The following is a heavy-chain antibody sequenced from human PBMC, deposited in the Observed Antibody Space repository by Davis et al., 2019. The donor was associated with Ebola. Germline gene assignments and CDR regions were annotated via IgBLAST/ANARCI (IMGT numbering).Heavy chain of an antibody. CDR1: GFTFSSYW. CDR2: TSFDGSNE. Sequence: GESLKISCAASGFTFSSYWMTWVRQAPGKGLEWVAITSFDGSNEHYADSVKGRFTISRDSSRNTLYLQMSSLRPEDTAVYYCAKGPSNDYYFYYYMDVWGKGTTVSVSS. V-gene: IGHV3-30*18. CDR3: AKGPSNDYYFYYYMDV. J-gene: IGHJ6*03.